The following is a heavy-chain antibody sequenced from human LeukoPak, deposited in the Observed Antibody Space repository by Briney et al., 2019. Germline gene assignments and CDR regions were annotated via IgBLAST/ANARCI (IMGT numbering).Heavy chain of an antibody. CDR1: GYTFTSYY. CDR2: INPSGGST. D-gene: IGHD6-13*01. J-gene: IGHJ6*03. CDR3: ARDLGIAAAGKDYYYMDV. V-gene: IGHV1-46*01. Sequence: ASVKVSCKASGYTFTSYYMHWVRQAPGQGLEWMGIINPSGGSTSYAQKFQGRVTMTRDTSTSTVYMELSSLRSEDTAVYYCARDLGIAAAGKDYYYMDVWGKGTTVTVSS.